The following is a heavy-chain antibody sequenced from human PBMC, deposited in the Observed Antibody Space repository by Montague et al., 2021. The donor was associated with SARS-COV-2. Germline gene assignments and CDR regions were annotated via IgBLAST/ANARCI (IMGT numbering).Heavy chain of an antibody. J-gene: IGHJ4*02. CDR1: GFTFSSYW. CDR2: IKQDGSEK. CDR3: AKVWADYAEPLDY. V-gene: IGHV3-7*03. D-gene: IGHD1-14*01. Sequence: SLRLSCAASGFTFSSYWMSWVRQAPGKGLEWVANIKQDGSEKYYVDSVKGRFTISRDNSKNTLSLQMDSLRAEDTAIYYCAKVWADYAEPLDYWGQGTLVTVSS.